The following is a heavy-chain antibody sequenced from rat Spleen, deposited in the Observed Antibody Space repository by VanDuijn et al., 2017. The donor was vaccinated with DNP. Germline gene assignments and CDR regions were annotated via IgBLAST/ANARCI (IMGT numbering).Heavy chain of an antibody. CDR1: GFVFSDYN. CDR3: ATHPITTVFPNWFTY. D-gene: IGHD1-1*01. Sequence: EVQLVESGGGLVQPGRSLKVSCAASGFVFSDYNMAWVRQAPKKGLEGVAAINTSGTRPYYPDSVKGRFTISRAYAKSSLYLQMNSLKSEETATYYCATHPITTVFPNWFTYWGQGTLVTVSS. V-gene: IGHV5-7*01. CDR2: INTSGTRP. J-gene: IGHJ3*01.